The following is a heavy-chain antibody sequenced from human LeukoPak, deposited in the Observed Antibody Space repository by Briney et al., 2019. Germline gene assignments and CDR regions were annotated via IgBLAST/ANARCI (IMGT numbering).Heavy chain of an antibody. CDR2: ISTSSSYI. V-gene: IGHV3-21*01. J-gene: IGHJ6*03. D-gene: IGHD1-20*01. CDR3: ARERVTGYYYYYMDV. CDR1: GFTFSSYN. Sequence: PGGSLRLSCAASGFTFSSYNMNWVRQAPGKGLEWVSSISTSSSYIYYADSVKGRFTISRDNARNSLFLQMNSLRAEDTAVYYCARERVTGYYYYYMDVWGKGTTVTVSS.